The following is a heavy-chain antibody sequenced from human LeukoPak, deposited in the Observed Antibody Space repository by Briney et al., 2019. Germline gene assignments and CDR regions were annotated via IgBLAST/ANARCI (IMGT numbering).Heavy chain of an antibody. V-gene: IGHV3-21*01. CDR1: GFTFSSYT. CDR2: ISTSSSFI. CDR3: ARDVALAAAGDY. J-gene: IGHJ4*02. D-gene: IGHD6-13*01. Sequence: GGSLRLSCAASGFTFSSYTMNWVRQAPGKGLEWVSSISTSSSFIYYADSVKGRFTISRDNAKNSLYLQMNSLRAEDTAVYYCARDVALAAAGDYWGQGTLVTVPS.